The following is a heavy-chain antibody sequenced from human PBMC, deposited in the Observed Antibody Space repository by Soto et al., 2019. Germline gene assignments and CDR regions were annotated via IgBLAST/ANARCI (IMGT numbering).Heavy chain of an antibody. Sequence: GASVKVSCKASGYTFTSYAMHWVRQAPGQRLEWMGWINAGNGNTKYSQKFQDRVTITRDTSASTAYMELSSLRSEDTAVYYCARDLSLTSEYSDGMDVWGQGTTVTVSS. J-gene: IGHJ6*02. D-gene: IGHD5-12*01. V-gene: IGHV1-3*01. CDR2: INAGNGNT. CDR1: GYTFTSYA. CDR3: ARDLSLTSEYSDGMDV.